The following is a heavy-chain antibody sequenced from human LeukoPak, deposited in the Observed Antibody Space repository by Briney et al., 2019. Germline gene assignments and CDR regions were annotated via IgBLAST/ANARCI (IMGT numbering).Heavy chain of an antibody. CDR3: TRGSTVTTGY. CDR2: IRSKAYGGTT. CDR1: GFTFGGYA. D-gene: IGHD4-17*01. J-gene: IGHJ4*02. V-gene: IGHV3-49*04. Sequence: GGSLRLSCTASGFTFGGYAMSWVRQAPGKGLEWVGFIRSKAYGGTTEYAASVKGRFTISRDDSKSIAYLQMNSLKTEDTAVYYCTRGSTVTTGYWGQGTLVTVSS.